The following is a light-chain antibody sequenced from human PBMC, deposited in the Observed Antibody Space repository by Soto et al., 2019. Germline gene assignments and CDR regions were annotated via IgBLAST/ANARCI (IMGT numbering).Light chain of an antibody. V-gene: IGLV2-14*01. CDR3: SSYTSSSTLV. J-gene: IGLJ1*01. CDR1: SSDIGGYNY. Sequence: QSVLTQPVSVSGSPGQSIAISCTGASSDIGGYNYVSWYQQHPGKAPKLMIYEVSNRPSGVSDRFSGSKSGNTASLTVSGLQAEDEADYYCSSYTSSSTLVFGSGTKSPS. CDR2: EVS.